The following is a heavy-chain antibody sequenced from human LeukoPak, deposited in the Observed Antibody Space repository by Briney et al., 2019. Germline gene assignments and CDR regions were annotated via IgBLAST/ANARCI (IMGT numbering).Heavy chain of an antibody. V-gene: IGHV4-59*08. Sequence: PSETLSLTCTVSGGSISSYYWSWIRQPPGKGLEWIGYIYYSGSTNYNPSLKSRVTISVDTSKNQFSLKLSSVTAADTAVYYCARTGYLDQNGFDPWGQGTLVTVSS. D-gene: IGHD3-9*01. CDR3: ARTGYLDQNGFDP. CDR2: IYYSGST. J-gene: IGHJ5*02. CDR1: GGSISSYY.